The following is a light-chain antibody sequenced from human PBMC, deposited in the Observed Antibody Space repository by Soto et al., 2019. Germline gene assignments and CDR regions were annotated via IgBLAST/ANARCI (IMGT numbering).Light chain of an antibody. V-gene: IGKV1-5*03. J-gene: IGKJ1*01. CDR3: QQYNGYWT. CDR2: KAS. Sequence: DIQMTQSPSTLSASVGDRVTITCRASQSISDLLAWYQQKPGKAPKLLIYKASSLKSGVPSRFSGSGSGTEYTLTTSSLQPDDFASYYCQQYNGYWTFGQGTKVEIK. CDR1: QSISDL.